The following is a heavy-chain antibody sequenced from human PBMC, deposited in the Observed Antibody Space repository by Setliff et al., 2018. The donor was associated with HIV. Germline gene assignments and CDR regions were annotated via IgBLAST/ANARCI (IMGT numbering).Heavy chain of an antibody. CDR2: ISHSGTT. D-gene: IGHD1-26*01. Sequence: PSETLSLTCAVYGGSFSGYYWTWIRQAPGKGLEWIGEISHSGTTNYNPSLKSRVTMSVDTSKNQFSLRLRSVTAADTAVYYCARGPTPGIWYSGTFRYWYFDVWGRGSLVTVSS. CDR1: GGSFSGYY. V-gene: IGHV4-34*01. J-gene: IGHJ2*01. CDR3: ARGPTPGIWYSGTFRYWYFDV.